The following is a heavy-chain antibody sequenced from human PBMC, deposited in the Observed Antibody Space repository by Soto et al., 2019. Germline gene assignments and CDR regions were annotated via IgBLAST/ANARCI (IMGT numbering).Heavy chain of an antibody. Sequence: GESLKISCEGSGYNFPYFWITWVRQMPGKALEWMGTIDPSDSYTDYSPSFQGHVTLSADKSRSTAYLQWSSLKASDTAMYYCERHQRLAERIAALDYWGPGNPVTVYS. CDR2: IDPSDSYT. J-gene: IGHJ4*02. D-gene: IGHD1-1*01. CDR3: ERHQRLAERIAALDY. V-gene: IGHV5-10-1*01. CDR1: GYNFPYFW.